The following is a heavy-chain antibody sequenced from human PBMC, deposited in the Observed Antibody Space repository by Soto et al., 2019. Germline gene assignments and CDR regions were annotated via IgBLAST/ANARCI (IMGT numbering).Heavy chain of an antibody. D-gene: IGHD3-10*01. V-gene: IGHV4-59*01. Sequence: SETLSLTCTVSGGSISSYYWSWIRQPPGKGLEWIGYIYYSGSTNYNPSLESRVTISVDTSKNQFSLKLSSVTAADTAVYYCARVLVFRGQFYFDFWGQGTLVTVSS. CDR2: IYYSGST. CDR1: GGSISSYY. CDR3: ARVLVFRGQFYFDF. J-gene: IGHJ4*02.